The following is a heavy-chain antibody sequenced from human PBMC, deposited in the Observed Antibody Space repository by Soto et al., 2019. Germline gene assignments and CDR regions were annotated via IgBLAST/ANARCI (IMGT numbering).Heavy chain of an antibody. V-gene: IGHV1-18*01. J-gene: IGHJ6*02. CDR1: GYTFTSYG. CDR2: IRAYNGNT. CDR3: ARDLPTMDV. Sequence: QVQLVQSGAEVKKPGASVKVSCKASGYTFTSYGISWVRQAPVQGLECMGWIRAYNGNTKAAQKRQGRVHMTPNASTRPAYMELRRLRFDDTAVYYCARDLPTMDVWGQGTTVTVSS.